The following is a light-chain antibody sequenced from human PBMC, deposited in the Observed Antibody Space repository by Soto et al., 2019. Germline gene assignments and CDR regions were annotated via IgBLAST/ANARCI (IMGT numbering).Light chain of an antibody. CDR3: QQRSNRPWK. CDR1: QSVSSNY. Sequence: ILLAQSPGTLSLSAGERATLSCRASQSVSSNYLAWYQQKPGQSPRLLIYGASNRASGISDRFSGSGSGTDFTLTISRLEPEDFVVYYWQQRSNRPWKFGQGTKVDI. CDR2: GAS. V-gene: IGKV3D-20*02. J-gene: IGKJ1*01.